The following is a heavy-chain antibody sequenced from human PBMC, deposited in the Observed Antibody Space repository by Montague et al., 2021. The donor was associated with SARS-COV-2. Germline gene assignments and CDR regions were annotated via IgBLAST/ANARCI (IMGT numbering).Heavy chain of an antibody. CDR3: ARMPVLLWFGELGYYGRDV. D-gene: IGHD3-10*01. CDR1: GFSLSTSGMC. Sequence: PALVKPTQTLTLTCTFSGFSLSTSGMCVSWIRQPPGKALEWLALIDWDDDKYYSTSLKTRLTISKDTSKNRVVLTMTNMDPVDTATYYCARMPVLLWFGELGYYGRDVWGQGTTVTVSS. J-gene: IGHJ6*02. CDR2: IDWDDDK. V-gene: IGHV2-70*01.